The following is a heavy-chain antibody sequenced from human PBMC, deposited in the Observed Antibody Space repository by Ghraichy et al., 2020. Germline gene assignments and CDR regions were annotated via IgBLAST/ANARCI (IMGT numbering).Heavy chain of an antibody. CDR3: ARAVYYYDSSGRSYYFDY. CDR2: IYYSGST. V-gene: IGHV4-59*01. Sequence: SETLSLTCTVSGGSISSYYWSWIRQPPGKGLEWIGYIYYSGSTNYNPSLKSRVTISVDTSKNQFSLKLSSVTAADTAVYYCARAVYYYDSSGRSYYFDYWGQGNLLTV. D-gene: IGHD3-22*01. CDR1: GGSISSYY. J-gene: IGHJ4*02.